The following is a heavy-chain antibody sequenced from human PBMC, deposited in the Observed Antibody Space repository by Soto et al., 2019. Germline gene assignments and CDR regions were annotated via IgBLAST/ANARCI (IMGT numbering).Heavy chain of an antibody. D-gene: IGHD3-9*01. J-gene: IGHJ6*02. CDR2: ISGSGGST. CDR3: AKEGRAILTGYEFGYYYYGMDV. V-gene: IGHV3-23*01. CDR1: GFTFSSYA. Sequence: GGSLRLSCAASGFTFSSYAMSWVRQAPGKGLEWVSAISGSGGSTYYADSVKGRFTISRDNSKNTLYLQMNSLRAEDTAVYYCAKEGRAILTGYEFGYYYYGMDVWGQGTTVTVSS.